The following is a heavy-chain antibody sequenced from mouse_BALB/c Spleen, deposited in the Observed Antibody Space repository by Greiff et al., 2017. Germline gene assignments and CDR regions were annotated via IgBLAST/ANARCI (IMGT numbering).Heavy chain of an antibody. J-gene: IGHJ4*01. CDR1: GFSLTSYG. V-gene: IGHV2-9*02. D-gene: IGHD1-1*01. CDR3: ARDRDYGSRYAMDY. Sequence: VKLMESGPGLVAPSQSLSITCTVSGFSLTSYGVHWVRQPPGKGLEWLGVIWAGGSTNYNSALMSRLSISKDNSKSQVFLKMNSLQTDDTAMYYCARDRDYGSRYAMDYWGQGTSVTVSS. CDR2: IWAGGST.